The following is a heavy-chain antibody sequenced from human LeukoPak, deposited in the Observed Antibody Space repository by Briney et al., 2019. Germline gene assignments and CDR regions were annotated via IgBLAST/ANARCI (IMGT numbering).Heavy chain of an antibody. D-gene: IGHD6-6*01. CDR2: ISGSGGST. J-gene: IGHJ4*02. CDR3: AKVKGYSSSSGASFDY. Sequence: GGSLRLSCAASGFTFSSYAMSWVRQAPGKGLEWVSAISGSGGSTYYADSVKGRFTISRDNSKNTLYLQMNSLRAEDTAVYYCAKVKGYSSSSGASFDYWGQGTLVTVSS. CDR1: GFTFSSYA. V-gene: IGHV3-23*01.